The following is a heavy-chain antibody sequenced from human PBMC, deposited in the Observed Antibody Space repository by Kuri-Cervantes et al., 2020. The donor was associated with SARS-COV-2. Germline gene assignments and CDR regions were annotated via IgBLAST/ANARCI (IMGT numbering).Heavy chain of an antibody. J-gene: IGHJ6*02. CDR1: GGSISSSSYY. D-gene: IGHD3/OR15-3a*01. CDR3: ASPRDWYYYGMDV. V-gene: IGHV4-39*01. Sequence: SETLSLTCTVSGGSISSSSYYWGWIRQPPGKGLEWIGSIYYSGTTYYNPSLKSRVTISVDTSKNQFSLRLSSVTAADTAVYYCASPRDWYYYGMDVWGQGTTVTVSS. CDR2: IYYSGTT.